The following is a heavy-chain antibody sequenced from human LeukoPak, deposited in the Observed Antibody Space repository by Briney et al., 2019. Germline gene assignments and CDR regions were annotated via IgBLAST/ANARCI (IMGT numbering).Heavy chain of an antibody. CDR1: VGSISSGDYY. Sequence: PSQTLSLTRSVSVGSISSGDYYWSWSRQHPGKGLEWIGYMSYSGKTYYNPSLKSRVTISVDTSDRHFSLNLSSVTAADTAVYYCATTRSAAAAFDYWGQGSLVTVSS. J-gene: IGHJ4*02. CDR2: MSYSGKT. V-gene: IGHV4-31*03. D-gene: IGHD6-13*01. CDR3: ATTRSAAAAFDY.